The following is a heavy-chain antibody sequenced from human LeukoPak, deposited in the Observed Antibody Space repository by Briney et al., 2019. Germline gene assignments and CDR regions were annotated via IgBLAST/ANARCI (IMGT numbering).Heavy chain of an antibody. CDR3: ARNNGPVLEP. CDR2: MYHSGTT. V-gene: IGHV4-59*08. Sequence: SETLSLTCTVSGGSISSYYWSWIRQPPGKGLEWIGYMYHSGTTNYNPSLKSRVTISIDTSEDQFSLKLTSVTAADTAVYYCARNNGPVLEPWGQGSLVTVSS. J-gene: IGHJ5*02. D-gene: IGHD1-14*01. CDR1: GGSISSYY.